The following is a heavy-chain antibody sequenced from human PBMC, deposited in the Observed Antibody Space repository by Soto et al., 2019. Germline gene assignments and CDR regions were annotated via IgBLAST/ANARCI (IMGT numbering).Heavy chain of an antibody. CDR1: GGSISSSSYY. CDR2: IYYSGST. J-gene: IGHJ6*03. D-gene: IGHD2-15*01. V-gene: IGHV4-39*01. CDR3: ARASSAIRRGYSYYYMDV. Sequence: TLSLTCTVSGGSISSSSYYWGWIRQPPGKGLEWIGSIYYSGSTYYNPSLKSRVTISVDTSKNQFSLKLSSVTAADTAVYYCARASSAIRRGYSYYYMDVWGKGTTVTVSS.